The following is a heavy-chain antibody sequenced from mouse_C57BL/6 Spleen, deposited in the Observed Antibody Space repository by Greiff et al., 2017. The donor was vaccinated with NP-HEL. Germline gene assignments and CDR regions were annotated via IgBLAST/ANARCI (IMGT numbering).Heavy chain of an antibody. J-gene: IGHJ4*01. Sequence: VMLVESGPELVKPGASVKISCKASGYAFSSSWMNWVKQRPGKGLEWIGRIYPGDGDTNYNGKFKGKATLTADKSSSTAYMQLSSLTSEDSAVYFCARGTMVTTFSMDYWGQGTSVTVSS. D-gene: IGHD2-2*01. CDR1: GYAFSSSW. CDR2: IYPGDGDT. V-gene: IGHV1-82*01. CDR3: ARGTMVTTFSMDY.